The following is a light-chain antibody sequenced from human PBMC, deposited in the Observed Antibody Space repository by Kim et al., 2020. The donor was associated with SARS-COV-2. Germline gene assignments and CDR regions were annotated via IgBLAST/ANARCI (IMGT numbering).Light chain of an antibody. CDR1: QGINDH. J-gene: IGKJ4*01. CDR3: QQYSTFPLT. Sequence: SASVGDNVTFSCRANQGINDHLALFQQKTGKAPKSLIYAASTLQGGVPSRFSGSGFGTDFTLTISSLQPEDFATYYCQQYSTFPLTFGGGTKLEI. CDR2: AAS. V-gene: IGKV1-16*01.